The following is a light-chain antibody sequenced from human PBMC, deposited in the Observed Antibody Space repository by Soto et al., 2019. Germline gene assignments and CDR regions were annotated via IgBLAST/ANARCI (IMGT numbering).Light chain of an antibody. CDR2: GAS. J-gene: IGKJ1*01. Sequence: IVMTQSPATLSVSPGEGVTLSCRASQSVDNNLAWYQQKPGQAPRLLIYGASTRATGIPGTFSGSGSGTEFTLTISSLQSEDFAVYYCQQYNNWPRTFGHGTRVDIK. V-gene: IGKV3-15*01. CDR1: QSVDNN. CDR3: QQYNNWPRT.